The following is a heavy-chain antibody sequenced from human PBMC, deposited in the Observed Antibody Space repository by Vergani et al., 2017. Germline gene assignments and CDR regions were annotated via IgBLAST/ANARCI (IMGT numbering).Heavy chain of an antibody. V-gene: IGHV1-69*08. CDR1: GGTFSSYT. CDR2: IIPILGIA. Sequence: QVQLVQSGAEVKKPGSSVKVSCKASGGTFSSYTISWVRQAPGQGLEWMGRIIPILGIANYAPKFQGRVTITEDKSTSTAYMELSSLRSEDTAVYYCARDKYCSGGSCYSGGYGMDVWGQGTTVTVSS. CDR3: ARDKYCSGGSCYSGGYGMDV. J-gene: IGHJ6*02. D-gene: IGHD2-15*01.